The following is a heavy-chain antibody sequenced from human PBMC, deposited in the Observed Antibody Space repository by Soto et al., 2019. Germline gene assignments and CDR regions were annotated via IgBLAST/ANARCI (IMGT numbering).Heavy chain of an antibody. Sequence: SETLSLTCTISGGSVRSYHWSWIRQSPGKGLEWIGFVYDSGTTEYNPSLKSRVTISVDASKTQFSLKMSSVTAADTAMYYCARDPGGSDYFDYWGQGMLVTVSS. CDR1: GGSVRSYH. D-gene: IGHD3-16*01. J-gene: IGHJ4*02. CDR2: VYDSGTT. V-gene: IGHV4-59*02. CDR3: ARDPGGSDYFDY.